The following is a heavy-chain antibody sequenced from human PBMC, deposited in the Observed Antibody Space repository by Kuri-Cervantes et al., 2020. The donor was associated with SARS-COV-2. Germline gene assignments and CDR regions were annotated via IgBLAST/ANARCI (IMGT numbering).Heavy chain of an antibody. CDR2: ISWNSSSI. J-gene: IGHJ3*01. V-gene: IGHV3-9*01. D-gene: IGHD3-9*01. CDR1: GITFGEYA. Sequence: SLKFSCAASGITFGEYAMHWVRQAPGKGLEWVSGISWNSSSIDYADSVKGRFTISRDKAKNSLYLQMNRLRAEDTALYYCTKDRDVLPLHDGFDLLGQGTMVTVSS. CDR3: TKDRDVLPLHDGFDL.